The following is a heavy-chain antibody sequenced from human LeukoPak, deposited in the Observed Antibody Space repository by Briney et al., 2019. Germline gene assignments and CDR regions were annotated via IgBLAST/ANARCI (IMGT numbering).Heavy chain of an antibody. Sequence: GGSLRLACAASGFTFSSDAMSWVRQAPGKGLEWVSAISGSGGSTYYADCVKGRFTSSRDNSNNTLFLQLNSLSADHTAVYYCAKDLSGYTSSSALWGQGTLVTVSS. CDR1: GFTFSSDA. J-gene: IGHJ4*02. CDR2: ISGSGGST. CDR3: AKDLSGYTSSSAL. D-gene: IGHD6-6*01. V-gene: IGHV3-23*01.